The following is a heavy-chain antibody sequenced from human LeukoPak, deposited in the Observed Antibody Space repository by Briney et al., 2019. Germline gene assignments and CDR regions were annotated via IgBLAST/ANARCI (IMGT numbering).Heavy chain of an antibody. CDR1: GGSISSGGYY. CDR3: ARDVAWETDYDFWSVGMDV. J-gene: IGHJ6*02. CDR2: TYYSGST. D-gene: IGHD3-3*01. Sequence: SETLSLTCTVSGGSISSGGYYWSWILQHPWKGLEWIGYTYYSGSTYYNPSLKSRVTISVDTSKNQFSLKLSSVTAADTAVYYCARDVAWETDYDFWSVGMDVWGQGTTVTVSS. V-gene: IGHV4-31*03.